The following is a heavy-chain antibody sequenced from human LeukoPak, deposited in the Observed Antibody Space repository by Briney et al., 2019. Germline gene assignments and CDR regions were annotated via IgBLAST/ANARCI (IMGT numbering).Heavy chain of an antibody. D-gene: IGHD1-26*01. CDR3: TFVGTSTTVY. CDR1: GFTFSSYG. Sequence: GRSLRLSCAASGFTFSSYGMHWVRQAPGKGLEWVAAISYDGSKIYYADSVKGRFTISRDNSKNTLYLQMNSLRAEDTAVYYCTFVGTSTTVYWGQGTLVTVSS. CDR2: ISYDGSKI. J-gene: IGHJ4*02. V-gene: IGHV3-30*03.